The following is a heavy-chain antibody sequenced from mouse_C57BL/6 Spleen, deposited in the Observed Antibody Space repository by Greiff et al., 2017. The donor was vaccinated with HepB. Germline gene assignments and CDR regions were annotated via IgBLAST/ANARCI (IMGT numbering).Heavy chain of an antibody. Sequence: QVQLQQSGAELVKPGASVKLSCKASGYTFTSYWMHWVKQRPGQGLEWIGMIHPNSGSTNYNEKFKSKATLTVDKSSSTAYMQLSSLTSEDSAVYYCAREGDYDGDYAMDYWGQGTSVTVSS. J-gene: IGHJ4*01. CDR2: IHPNSGST. D-gene: IGHD2-4*01. CDR1: GYTFTSYW. CDR3: AREGDYDGDYAMDY. V-gene: IGHV1-64*01.